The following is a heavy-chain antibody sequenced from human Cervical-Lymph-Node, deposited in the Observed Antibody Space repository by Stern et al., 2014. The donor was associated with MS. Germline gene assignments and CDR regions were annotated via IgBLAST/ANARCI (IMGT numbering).Heavy chain of an antibody. D-gene: IGHD3-22*01. CDR3: ARGGNDYDSSGYYYAY. CDR2: IYYSGST. CDR1: GGSISSGGYY. V-gene: IGHV4-31*03. Sequence: QLQLQESGPGLVKPSQNLSLTCTVSGGSISSGGYYWSWIRQHPGKGLEWIGYIYYSGSTYYNPSLKSRVTISVDTSKNQFSLKLSSVTAADTAVYYCARGGNDYDSSGYYYAYWGQGTLVTVSS. J-gene: IGHJ4*02.